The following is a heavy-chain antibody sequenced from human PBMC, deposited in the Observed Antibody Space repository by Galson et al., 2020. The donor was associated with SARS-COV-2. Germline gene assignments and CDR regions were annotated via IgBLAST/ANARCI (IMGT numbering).Heavy chain of an antibody. CDR2: IIPIFGTA. V-gene: IGHV1-69*05. D-gene: IGHD3-10*01. CDR3: AASGELFGGYMDV. CDR1: GGTFSSYA. J-gene: IGHJ6*03. Sequence: ASVKVSCKASGGTFSSYAISWVRQAPGQGLEWMGGIIPIFGTANYAQKFQGRVTITTDESTSTAYMELSSLRSEDTAVYYCAASGELFGGYMDVWGKGTTVTVSS.